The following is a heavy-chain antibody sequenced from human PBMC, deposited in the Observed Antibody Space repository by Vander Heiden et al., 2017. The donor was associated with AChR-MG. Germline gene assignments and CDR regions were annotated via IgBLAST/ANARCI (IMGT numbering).Heavy chain of an antibody. D-gene: IGHD1-26*01. CDR2: INPSLDST. V-gene: IGHV1-46*03. Sequence: QVQLVQFGAEVRKPGASLKVPCKPSGFTFTNYHMHGVRQAPGQGLEWVGTINPSLDSTHYAQKFQGRVRMTRDTSTKTVYMDMTSLRPEDTAVYFCARELTGSFYFDFWGQGSLVTVSS. CDR1: GFTFTNYH. CDR3: ARELTGSFYFDF. J-gene: IGHJ4*02.